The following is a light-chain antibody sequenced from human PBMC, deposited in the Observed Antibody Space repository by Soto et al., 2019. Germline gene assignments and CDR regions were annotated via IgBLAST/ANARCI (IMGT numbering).Light chain of an antibody. CDR3: SAYTTTSTLI. CDR1: SSDVGGYDY. V-gene: IGLV2-14*01. J-gene: IGLJ1*01. CDR2: KVN. Sequence: QSALTQPASVSGSPGQSVTISCTGTSSDVGGYDYVSWYQQHPGTAPKLMLYKVNNRPSGVSNRFSGSKSGNTASLIISGLQTEDEADYYCSAYTTTSTLIFGTGTKLTVL.